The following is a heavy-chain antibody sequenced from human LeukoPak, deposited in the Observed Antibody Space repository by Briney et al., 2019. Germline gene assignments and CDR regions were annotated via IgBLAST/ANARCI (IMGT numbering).Heavy chain of an antibody. CDR1: GGTFSSYA. D-gene: IGHD3-16*01. J-gene: IGHJ4*02. CDR3: AREPGLARSTFFDY. V-gene: IGHV1-18*01. Sequence: GASVTVSCKASGGTFSSYAISWVRQAPGQGLEWMGWISAFNGNTNYAQKFRGRVTMTTEASTSTAYMELRSLRSDDTAFYYCAREPGLARSTFFDYWGQGTLVTVST. CDR2: ISAFNGNT.